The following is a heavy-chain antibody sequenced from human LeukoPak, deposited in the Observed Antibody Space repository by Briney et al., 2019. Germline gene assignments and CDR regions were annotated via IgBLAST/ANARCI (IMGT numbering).Heavy chain of an antibody. D-gene: IGHD2-15*01. Sequence: GESLKISCQGSGYTFTKYWIGWVRQMPGKGLEWMGIIYPGDSDTRYSPSFQGQVTISADKSISTAYLQWSSLKASDTAMYYCARVRLPTQFDYWGQGTLVTVSS. V-gene: IGHV5-51*01. J-gene: IGHJ4*02. CDR3: ARVRLPTQFDY. CDR1: GYTFTKYW. CDR2: IYPGDSDT.